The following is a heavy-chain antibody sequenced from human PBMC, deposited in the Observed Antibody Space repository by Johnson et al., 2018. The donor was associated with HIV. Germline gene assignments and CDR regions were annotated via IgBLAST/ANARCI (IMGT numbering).Heavy chain of an antibody. J-gene: IGHJ3*02. Sequence: VLLVESGGGLVQPGGSLRLSCAASGFTFSSFDMRWVRQATGKGLEWVSAISGSGGSTYYADSVKDRFTISRDNSKNTLYLQMNSLRAEDTAVYYCAKHNGLDSSWPFDAFDIWDQGTRVTVSS. CDR1: GFTFSSFD. V-gene: IGHV3-23*04. D-gene: IGHD6-13*01. CDR2: ISGSGGST. CDR3: AKHNGLDSSWPFDAFDI.